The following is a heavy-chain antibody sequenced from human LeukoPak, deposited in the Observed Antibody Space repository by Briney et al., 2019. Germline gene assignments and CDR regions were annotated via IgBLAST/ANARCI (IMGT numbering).Heavy chain of an antibody. D-gene: IGHD2-2*02. CDR1: GYTFTSYG. Sequence: GASVKVSCKASGYTFTSYGISWVRQAPGQGPEWMGWISAYNGNTNYAQKLQGRVTMTTDTSTSTAYMELRSLRSDDTAVYYCARDRRYCSSTSCYRDFDYWGQGTLVTVSS. CDR2: ISAYNGNT. V-gene: IGHV1-18*01. CDR3: ARDRRYCSSTSCYRDFDY. J-gene: IGHJ4*02.